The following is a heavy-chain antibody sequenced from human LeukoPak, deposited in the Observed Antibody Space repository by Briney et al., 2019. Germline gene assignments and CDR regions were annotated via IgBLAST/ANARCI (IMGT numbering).Heavy chain of an antibody. CDR3: AKDREDYYDSSGYYLLDSYFDY. CDR1: GVTLTSAW. D-gene: IGHD3-22*01. CDR2: ISGSGGST. J-gene: IGHJ4*02. V-gene: IGHV3-23*01. Sequence: GGSLRPSCAVSGVTLTSAWMSWVRQAPGKGLEWVSAISGSGGSTYYADSVKGRFTISRDNSKNTPYLQMNSLRAEDTAVYYCAKDREDYYDSSGYYLLDSYFDYWGQGTLVTVSS.